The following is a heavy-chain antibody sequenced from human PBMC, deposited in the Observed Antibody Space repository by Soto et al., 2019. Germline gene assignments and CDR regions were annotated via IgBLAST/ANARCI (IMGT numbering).Heavy chain of an antibody. D-gene: IGHD5-12*01. Sequence: ESLKISCQGSGYNFATHWIGWVRHKAGKGLERMGIIFPGDAETRYSPSFQGHITISADKSISTAYLRWSSLKASDTGMYYCATPGGFGMDVWGQGTTVTVSS. CDR1: GYNFATHW. V-gene: IGHV5-51*01. CDR3: ATPGGFGMDV. J-gene: IGHJ6*02. CDR2: IFPGDAET.